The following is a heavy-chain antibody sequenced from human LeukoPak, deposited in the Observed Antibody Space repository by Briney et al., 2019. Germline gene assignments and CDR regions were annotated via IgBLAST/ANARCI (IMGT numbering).Heavy chain of an antibody. D-gene: IGHD6-13*01. CDR2: IYYSGST. Sequence: SETLSLTCTVSGASISSYYWSWIRQPPGKGLEWIGYIYYSGSTHYNPSLKSRVTISVDTSKNQFSLRLSSMTAADTAVYYCASGPYPAAGTDHQFDYWGKGTLVTVSS. V-gene: IGHV4-59*01. J-gene: IGHJ4*02. CDR3: ASGPYPAAGTDHQFDY. CDR1: GASISSYY.